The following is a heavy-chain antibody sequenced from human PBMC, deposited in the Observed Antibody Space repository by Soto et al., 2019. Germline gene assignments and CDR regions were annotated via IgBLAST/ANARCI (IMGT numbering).Heavy chain of an antibody. J-gene: IGHJ4*02. CDR2: INHSGST. D-gene: IGHD2-15*01. V-gene: IGHV4-34*01. CDR3: ARGPVGCSGGSCYSETLYY. CDR1: GGSFSGYY. Sequence: SETLSLTCAVYGGSFSGYYWSWIRQPPGKGLEWIGEINHSGSTNYNPSLKSRVTISVDTSKNQFSLKLSSVTAADTAVYYCARGPVGCSGGSCYSETLYYWSQGNLVTVS.